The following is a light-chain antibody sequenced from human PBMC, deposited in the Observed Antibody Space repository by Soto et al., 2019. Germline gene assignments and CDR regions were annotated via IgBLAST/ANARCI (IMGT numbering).Light chain of an antibody. Sequence: QPVVTQPPSASGTPGQKVFISCSGSSSNIGGTNYAYWYQQLPGAAPKLLMHSNNLRPSGVPERISGSKFGTAASLAISGRRSEDEAVYYCASWDDRLGAVIFGGETKVTVL. CDR3: ASWDDRLGAVI. J-gene: IGLJ2*01. CDR2: SNN. CDR1: SSNIGGTNY. V-gene: IGLV1-47*02.